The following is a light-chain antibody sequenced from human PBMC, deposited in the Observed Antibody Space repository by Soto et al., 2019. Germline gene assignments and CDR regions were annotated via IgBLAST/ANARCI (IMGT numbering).Light chain of an antibody. CDR1: QSLLHSNGHTY. Sequence: DLVMTQSPLSLPVTPGEPASISCRSSQSLLHSNGHTYLDWYLQKPGQSPQLLIYATSKRASGVPDRFSGSGSGTDFTLKISRVEAEDVGVYYCRQTIESPRTFGQGTKVEIK. CDR3: RQTIESPRT. V-gene: IGKV2-28*01. CDR2: ATS. J-gene: IGKJ1*01.